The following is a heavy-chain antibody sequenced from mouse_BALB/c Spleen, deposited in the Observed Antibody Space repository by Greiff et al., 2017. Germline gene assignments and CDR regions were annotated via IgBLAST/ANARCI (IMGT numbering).Heavy chain of an antibody. Sequence: VQLQESGPGLVAPSQSLSITCTVTGFSLTGYGVNWVRQPPGQGLVWLGMIWGDGSTDYNSAPKSRLSISKDNSKSQVFLKMNSLQTDDTARYYCAREIPYYYGSSYEGSAMDYWGQGTSVTVSS. CDR2: IWGDGST. J-gene: IGHJ4*01. D-gene: IGHD1-1*01. V-gene: IGHV2-6-7*01. CDR3: AREIPYYYGSSYEGSAMDY. CDR1: GFSLTGYG.